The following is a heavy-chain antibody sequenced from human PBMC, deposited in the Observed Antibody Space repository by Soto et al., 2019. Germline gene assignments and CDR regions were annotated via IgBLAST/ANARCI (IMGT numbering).Heavy chain of an antibody. CDR2: IGTSGGST. V-gene: IGHV3-23*01. CDR1: GFTFSTYA. CDR3: APQGARGLYYFHN. J-gene: IGHJ4*02. D-gene: IGHD1-26*01. Sequence: HPGGSLRLSCAASGFTFSTYAMSWVRQAPGKGLEWVSGIGTSGGSTNYADSVKGRFTISRDNSKNTLYLQMNSLRAEDTALYYCAPQGARGLYYFHNRGQGTLVTVYS.